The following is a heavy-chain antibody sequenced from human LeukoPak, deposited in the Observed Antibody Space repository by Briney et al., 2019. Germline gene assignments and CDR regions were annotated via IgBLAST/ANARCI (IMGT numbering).Heavy chain of an antibody. J-gene: IGHJ4*02. CDR2: IYQSGST. V-gene: IGHV4-30-2*01. D-gene: IGHD5-12*01. Sequence: SETLSLTCTVSGGSINNGGYYWSWIRQPPGKGLEWVGYIYQSGSTYYNPSLKSRVTISVDTSKNQFSLKLSSVTAADTAVYYCARDGYDSVYFDYWGQGTLVTVSS. CDR3: ARDGYDSVYFDY. CDR1: GGSINNGGYY.